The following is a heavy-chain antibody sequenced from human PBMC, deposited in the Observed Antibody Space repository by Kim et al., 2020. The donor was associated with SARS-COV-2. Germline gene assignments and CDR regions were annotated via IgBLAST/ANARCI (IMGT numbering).Heavy chain of an antibody. CDR3: ARGAAPGTRYGMDV. Sequence: GGSLRLSCAASGFTFSSYTMNWVRQAPGKGLEWVSYISSSSGTICYADSVKGRFTISRDNAKNSLYLQMNSLRDEDTAVYYCARGAAPGTRYGMDVWGQGTTATVSS. D-gene: IGHD6-13*01. CDR2: ISSSSGTI. J-gene: IGHJ6*02. CDR1: GFTFSSYT. V-gene: IGHV3-48*02.